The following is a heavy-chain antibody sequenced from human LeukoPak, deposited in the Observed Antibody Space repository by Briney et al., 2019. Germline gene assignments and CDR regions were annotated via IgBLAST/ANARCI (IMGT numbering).Heavy chain of an antibody. Sequence: SETLSLTCTVSGDSMSNNYWSWIRQPPGKGLEWIGYIYYSGSTNYNPSLKSRVTISVDTSKNQFSLKLSSVTAADTAVYYCARHFTPFTRIPPHVYGDPGRGFDLWGRGTLVTVSS. D-gene: IGHD4-17*01. CDR1: GDSMSNNY. CDR2: IYYSGST. J-gene: IGHJ2*01. V-gene: IGHV4-59*08. CDR3: ARHFTPFTRIPPHVYGDPGRGFDL.